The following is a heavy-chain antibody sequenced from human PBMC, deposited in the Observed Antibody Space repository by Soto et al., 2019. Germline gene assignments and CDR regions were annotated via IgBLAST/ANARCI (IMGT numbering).Heavy chain of an antibody. D-gene: IGHD3-22*01. V-gene: IGHV4-34*01. CDR1: GGSFSGYY. Sequence: SETLSLTCAVYGGSFSGYYWSWIRQPPGKGLEWIGEINHSGSTNYNPSLKSRVTISVDTSKNQFSLKLSSVTAADTAVYYCARVGSIVVATRRLMDVWGKGTTVTVSS. CDR2: INHSGST. CDR3: ARVGSIVVATRRLMDV. J-gene: IGHJ6*03.